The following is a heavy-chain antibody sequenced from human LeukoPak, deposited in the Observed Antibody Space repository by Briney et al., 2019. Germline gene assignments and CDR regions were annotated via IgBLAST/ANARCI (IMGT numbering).Heavy chain of an antibody. Sequence: PSETLSLTCTVSGGSISSYYWSWIRQPPGKGPEWIGYIYYSGSTNYNPSLKSRVTISVDTSKNQFSLKLSSVTAADTAVYYCARGQWLADYWGQGTLVTVSS. V-gene: IGHV4-59*08. CDR1: GGSISSYY. D-gene: IGHD6-19*01. CDR3: ARGQWLADY. CDR2: IYYSGST. J-gene: IGHJ4*02.